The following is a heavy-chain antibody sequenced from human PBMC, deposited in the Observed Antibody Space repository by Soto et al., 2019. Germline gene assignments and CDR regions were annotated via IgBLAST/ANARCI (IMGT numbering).Heavy chain of an antibody. J-gene: IGHJ5*02. CDR1: GGSISSYY. CDR3: ARSVFP. V-gene: IGHV4-59*01. CDR2: IYHSGIT. Sequence: PSETLSLTWTVSGGSISSYYWSWIRQPPGKGLEWIGYIYHSGITNYSPSLKSRVTISVDTSKNQFSLKLSSVTAADTAVYYCARSVFPWGQGTLVTVSS.